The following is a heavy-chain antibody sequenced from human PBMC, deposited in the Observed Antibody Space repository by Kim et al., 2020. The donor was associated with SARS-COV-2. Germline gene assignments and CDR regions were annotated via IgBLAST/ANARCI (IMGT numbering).Heavy chain of an antibody. D-gene: IGHD4-17*01. CDR3: AGSLYGDYHGPHYYFVC. J-gene: IGHJ4*02. Sequence: SETLSLTCTVSGGSISSYYWSWIRQPPGKGLEWIGYIYYSGSTNYNPSLKSRVTISVDTSKNQFSLKLSSVTAADTAVYYCAGSLYGDYHGPHYYFVCWGGGSLVTVSP. CDR2: IYYSGST. V-gene: IGHV4-59*01. CDR1: GGSISSYY.